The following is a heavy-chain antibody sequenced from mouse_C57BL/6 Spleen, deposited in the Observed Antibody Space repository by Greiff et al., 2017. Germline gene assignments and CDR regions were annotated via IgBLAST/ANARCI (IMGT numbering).Heavy chain of an antibody. V-gene: IGHV1-54*01. CDR3: ARRETAQATDAMDY. D-gene: IGHD3-2*02. CDR2: INPGSGGT. J-gene: IGHJ4*01. CDR1: GYAFTNYL. Sequence: QVQLQQSGAELVRPGTSVKVSCKASGYAFTNYLIEWVKQRPGQGLEWIGVINPGSGGTNYNEKFKGKATLTADKSSSTAYMQLSSLTSEDSAVYFCARRETAQATDAMDYWGQGTSVTVSS.